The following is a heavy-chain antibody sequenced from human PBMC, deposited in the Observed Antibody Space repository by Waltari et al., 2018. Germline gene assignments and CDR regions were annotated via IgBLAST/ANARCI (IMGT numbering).Heavy chain of an antibody. CDR3: VRHSDVFGNHVGFDI. CDR2: ISYSGSN. D-gene: IGHD3-16*01. J-gene: IGHJ3*02. Sequence: QLQLQESGPGLMSPSETLSLTCTVSGGSLNSHSHFCGRVRQPPGKGPEWLATISYSGSNVFHPALASRLTISKDTSSNQFFLRLKSMTAADTGVYYCVRHSDVFGNHVGFDIWGQGIRITVSS. V-gene: IGHV4-39*01. CDR1: GGSLNSHSHF.